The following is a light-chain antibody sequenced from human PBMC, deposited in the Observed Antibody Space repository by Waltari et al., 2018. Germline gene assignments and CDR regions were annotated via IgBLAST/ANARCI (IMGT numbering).Light chain of an antibody. CDR3: SSYTTSTTPVI. J-gene: IGLJ2*01. V-gene: IGLV2-14*01. Sequence: QSALTQPASVSGSPGQSITIPCTGTSRDVGGYKFVSWYQQYPGKAPKLIIYDVSNRPSGVSSRFSGSTSVYTASLTISGLQAEDEADYYCSSYTTSTTPVIVGGGTKLTVL. CDR1: SRDVGGYKF. CDR2: DVS.